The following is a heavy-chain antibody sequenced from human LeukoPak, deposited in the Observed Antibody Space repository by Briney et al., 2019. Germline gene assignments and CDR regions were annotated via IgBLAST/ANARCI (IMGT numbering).Heavy chain of an antibody. CDR1: GGSFSGYY. CDR3: ARGGIVATINTARYYGMDV. J-gene: IGHJ6*02. D-gene: IGHD5-12*01. Sequence: PSETLSLTCAVYGGSFSGYYWSWIRQPPGKGLEWIGYIYYSGSTNYNPSLKSRVTISVDTSKNQFSLKLSSVTAADTAVYYCARGGIVATINTARYYGMDVWGQGTTVTVSS. V-gene: IGHV4-59*01. CDR2: IYYSGST.